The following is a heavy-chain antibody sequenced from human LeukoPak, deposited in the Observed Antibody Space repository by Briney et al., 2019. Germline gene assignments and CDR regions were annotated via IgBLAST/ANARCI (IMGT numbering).Heavy chain of an antibody. D-gene: IGHD2-15*01. CDR1: GFTFSSYD. CDR2: ISYDGSNK. Sequence: GGSLRLSCAASGFTFSSYDMHWVRQAPGKGLEWVAVISYDGSNKYYADSVKGRFTISRDNSKNTLYLQMNSLRAEDTAVYYCARAPEDPRYCSGGSCYSERYYYYYGMDVWGQGTTVTVSS. CDR3: ARAPEDPRYCSGGSCYSERYYYYYGMDV. J-gene: IGHJ6*02. V-gene: IGHV3-30*03.